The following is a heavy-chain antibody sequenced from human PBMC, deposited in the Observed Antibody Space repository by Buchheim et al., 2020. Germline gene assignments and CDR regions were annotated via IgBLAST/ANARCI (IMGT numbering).Heavy chain of an antibody. CDR1: GYTFTGYY. CDR3: ARGFRNYDILTGYYLHYFDY. Sequence: QVQLVQSGAEVKKPGASVKVSCKASGYTFTGYYMHWVRQAPGQGLEWMGWINPNSGGTNYAQKFQGWVTMTRDTSIRKGYMELSRLRSDDTAVYYCARGFRNYDILTGYYLHYFDYWGQGTL. D-gene: IGHD3-9*01. J-gene: IGHJ4*02. CDR2: INPNSGGT. V-gene: IGHV1-2*04.